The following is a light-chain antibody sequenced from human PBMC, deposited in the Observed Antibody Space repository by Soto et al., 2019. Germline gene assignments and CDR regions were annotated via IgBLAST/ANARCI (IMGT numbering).Light chain of an antibody. CDR2: DVS. V-gene: IGLV2-8*01. Sequence: QSALTQPPSASGSPGQSVTISCTGTSGDVGAYNYVSWYQQHPGRAPKVIIYDVSKRPSGVPDRFSGSKSGNTASLTVSGLQAEDEAAYYCSSYAGNNNLIFGGGSKVTVL. J-gene: IGLJ2*01. CDR1: SGDVGAYNY. CDR3: SSYAGNNNLI.